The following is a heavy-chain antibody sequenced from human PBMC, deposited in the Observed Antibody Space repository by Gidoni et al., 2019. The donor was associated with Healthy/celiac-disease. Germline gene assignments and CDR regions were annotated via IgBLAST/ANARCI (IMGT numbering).Heavy chain of an antibody. Sequence: EAQLVQSGAEVKKPGESLKISCKGSGYSFTSYWIGWVRQMPGKGLEWMGIIYPGDSDTRYRPSFQGQVPISADKSICTAYLQWSSLKASDTAMYYCARLGNLRGDYFDYWGQGTLVTVSS. V-gene: IGHV5-51*01. CDR2: IYPGDSDT. D-gene: IGHD7-27*01. CDR3: ARLGNLRGDYFDY. CDR1: GYSFTSYW. J-gene: IGHJ4*02.